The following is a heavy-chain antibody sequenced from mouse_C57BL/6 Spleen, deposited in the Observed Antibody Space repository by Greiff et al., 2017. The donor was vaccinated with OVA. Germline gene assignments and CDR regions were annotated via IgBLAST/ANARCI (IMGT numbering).Heavy chain of an antibody. V-gene: IGHV1-53*01. J-gene: IGHJ4*01. CDR2: INPSNGGT. CDR3: ARNDYCSREAYYYAMDY. Sequence: VQLQQPGTDLVKPGASVKLSCKASGYTFTSYWMHWVKQRPGPGLEWIGNINPSNGGTNYNEKFKSKATLTVDKTSSTAYMQLSSLTSEDSAVYYCARNDYCSREAYYYAMDYWGQGTSVTVSS. D-gene: IGHD1-1*01. CDR1: GYTFTSYW.